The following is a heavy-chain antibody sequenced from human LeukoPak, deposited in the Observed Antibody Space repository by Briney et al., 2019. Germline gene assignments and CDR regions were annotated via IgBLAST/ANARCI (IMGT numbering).Heavy chain of an antibody. D-gene: IGHD3-22*01. Sequence: SETLSLTCTVSGYSISSGYYWGWIRQPPGKGLELIGSIYHSGSTYYNPSLKSRVIISVDPSKNQFSLKLSSVTAADTAVYYCARWNYDSSGYLDYWGQGTLVTVSS. CDR3: ARWNYDSSGYLDY. J-gene: IGHJ4*02. CDR1: GYSISSGYY. V-gene: IGHV4-38-2*02. CDR2: IYHSGST.